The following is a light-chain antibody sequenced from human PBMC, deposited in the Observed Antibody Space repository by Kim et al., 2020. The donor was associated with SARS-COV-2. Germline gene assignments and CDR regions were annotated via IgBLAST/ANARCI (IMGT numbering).Light chain of an antibody. J-gene: IGLJ1*01. V-gene: IGLV3-19*01. CDR1: SLRNYY. CDR3: NSRDSSGNHLGV. CDR2: GKN. Sequence: GQTVRIRCQRDSLRNYYASWYQQKPGQAPVLVIYGKNNRTSGIPDRFSGSSSGNTASMTITGAQEEDEADYYCNSRDSSGNHLGVFGTGTKVTVL.